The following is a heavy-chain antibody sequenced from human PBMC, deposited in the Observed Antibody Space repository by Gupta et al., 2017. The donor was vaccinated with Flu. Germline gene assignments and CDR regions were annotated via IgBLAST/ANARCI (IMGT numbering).Heavy chain of an antibody. CDR3: AKVTSTVKVRYNWFDP. CDR2: ISGSGGST. CDR1: GFTFSSYA. D-gene: IGHD2-2*01. V-gene: IGHV3-23*01. Sequence: EVQLLESGGGLVQPGGSLRLSCAASGFTFSSYAMSWVRQAPGKGLEWVSAISGSGGSTYYADSVKGRFTISRDNSKNTLYLQMNSLRAEDTAVYYCAKVTSTVKVRYNWFDPWGQGTLVTVSS. J-gene: IGHJ5*02.